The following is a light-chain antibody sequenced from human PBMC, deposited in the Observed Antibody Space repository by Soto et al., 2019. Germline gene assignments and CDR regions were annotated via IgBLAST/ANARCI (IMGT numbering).Light chain of an antibody. Sequence: QSVLTQPPSVSGAPGQRVTISCTGSSSNIGPTYDVHWYQQLPGTAPKLLIYANTNRPSGVPDRFSGSKSGTSASLAITGLQAEDEADYYCQSYDSRLSGYVFGNGTKVTV. J-gene: IGLJ1*01. CDR2: ANT. V-gene: IGLV1-40*01. CDR3: QSYDSRLSGYV. CDR1: SSNIGPTYD.